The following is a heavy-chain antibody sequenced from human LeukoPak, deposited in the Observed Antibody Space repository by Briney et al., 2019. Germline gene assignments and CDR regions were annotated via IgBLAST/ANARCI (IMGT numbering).Heavy chain of an antibody. J-gene: IGHJ4*02. CDR3: ARWGYYYGSGSFAF. CDR1: GFTFSSYA. CDR2: ISGSGGST. Sequence: PGGSLRLSCAASGFTFSSYAMSWVRQAPGKGLEWVSAISGSGGSTYYADSVKGRFTISRDNAKNSLYLQMNSLRDEDTAVYYCARWGYYYGSGSFAFWGQGTLVTVSS. D-gene: IGHD3-10*01. V-gene: IGHV3-23*01.